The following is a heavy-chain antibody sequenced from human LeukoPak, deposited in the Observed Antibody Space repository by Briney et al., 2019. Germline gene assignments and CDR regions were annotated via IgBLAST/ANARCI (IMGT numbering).Heavy chain of an antibody. CDR3: ARDPRGYSGYDKDY. CDR1: GFSVSSNF. Sequence: GGSLRLSCAASGFSVSSNFMSWVRQAPGKGLEWVSLIYSGTDTYYADFVKGRFTISRDNAKNSLYLQMNTLRAEDTAVYYCARDPRGYSGYDKDYWGQGTLVTVSS. D-gene: IGHD5-12*01. CDR2: IYSGTDT. J-gene: IGHJ4*02. V-gene: IGHV3-53*01.